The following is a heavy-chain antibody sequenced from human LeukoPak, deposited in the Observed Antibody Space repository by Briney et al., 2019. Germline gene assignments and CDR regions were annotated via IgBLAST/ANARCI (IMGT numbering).Heavy chain of an antibody. V-gene: IGHV3-23*01. D-gene: IGHD6-13*01. CDR2: ISGSGGST. CDR3: ANVQQLVPENY. J-gene: IGHJ4*02. CDR1: GFTFSSYA. Sequence: SGGSLRLSCAASGFTFSSYAMSWVRQAPGKGLEWVSAISGSGGSTYYADSVKGRFTISRDNSKNTLYLQMNSLRAEDTAVYYCANVQQLVPENYWGQGTLVTVSS.